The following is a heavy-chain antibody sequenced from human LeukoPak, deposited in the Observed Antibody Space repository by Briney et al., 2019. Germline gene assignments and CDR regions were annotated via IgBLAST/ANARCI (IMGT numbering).Heavy chain of an antibody. CDR2: IRYDGSNK. V-gene: IGHV3-30*02. CDR1: GFTFSSYG. CDR3: AKDGEVGATDYYYYYMDV. D-gene: IGHD1-26*01. J-gene: IGHJ6*03. Sequence: PGGSLRLSCAASGFTFSSYGMHWVRQAPGKGLEWVAFIRYDGSNKYYADSVKGRFTISRDNSKNTLYLQMNSLRAEDTAVYYCAKDGEVGATDYYYYYMDVWGEGTTVTVSS.